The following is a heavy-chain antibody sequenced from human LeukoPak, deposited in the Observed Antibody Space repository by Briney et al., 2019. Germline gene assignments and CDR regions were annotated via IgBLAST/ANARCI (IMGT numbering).Heavy chain of an antibody. CDR2: ISSSSSYI. J-gene: IGHJ6*02. Sequence: GGSLRLSCAASGFTFSSYSMNWVRQAPGKGLEWVSSISSSSSYIYYADSVKGRFTISRDNAKNSLYLQMNSPRAEDTTVYYCARDRGGGGGRYYYGMDVWGQGTTVTVSS. D-gene: IGHD3-10*01. CDR1: GFTFSSYS. CDR3: ARDRGGGGGRYYYGMDV. V-gene: IGHV3-21*04.